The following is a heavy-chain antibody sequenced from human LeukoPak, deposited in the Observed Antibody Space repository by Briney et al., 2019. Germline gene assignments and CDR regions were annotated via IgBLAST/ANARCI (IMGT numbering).Heavy chain of an antibody. CDR3: ARGGLTYYYDSSGPSGDY. V-gene: IGHV1-2*02. Sequence: ASVKVSCKASGYTFTGYYMHWVRQAPGQGLEWMGWINPNSGGTNYAQKFQGRVTMTRDTSISTAYMELSRLRSDDTAVYYCARGGLTYYYDSSGPSGDYWGQGTLVTVSS. CDR1: GYTFTGYY. CDR2: INPNSGGT. J-gene: IGHJ4*02. D-gene: IGHD3-22*01.